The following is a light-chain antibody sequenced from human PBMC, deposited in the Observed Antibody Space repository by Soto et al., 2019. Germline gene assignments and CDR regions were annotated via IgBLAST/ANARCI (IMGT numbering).Light chain of an antibody. J-gene: IGKJ5*01. V-gene: IGKV1-39*01. CDR3: QQSYSTPIT. CDR2: AAS. CDR1: QSIGNY. Sequence: DIQMTQSPSSLSASVGDRVTITCRSSQSIGNYLNWYQQKPGKAPNLLIYAASSLQSGVPSRFSGSGSGTDVTLTISSLQPEDFATYYCQQSYSTPITFGQGTRLEIK.